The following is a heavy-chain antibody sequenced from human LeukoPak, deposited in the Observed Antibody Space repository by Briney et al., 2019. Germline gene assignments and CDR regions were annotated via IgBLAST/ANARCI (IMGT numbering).Heavy chain of an antibody. CDR3: ARDEAYDSSGYYFYLN. Sequence: GASVKVSCKASGYTFTVYYMHWVRQAPVQGLEWMGWINPNSGGTNYAQKFQGRVTMTRDTSISTAYMELSRLRSDDTAVYYCARDEAYDSSGYYFYLNWGQGTLVTVSS. CDR2: INPNSGGT. V-gene: IGHV1-2*02. CDR1: GYTFTVYY. J-gene: IGHJ4*02. D-gene: IGHD3-22*01.